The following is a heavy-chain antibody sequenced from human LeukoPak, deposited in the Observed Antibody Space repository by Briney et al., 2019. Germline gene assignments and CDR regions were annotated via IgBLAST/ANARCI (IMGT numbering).Heavy chain of an antibody. J-gene: IGHJ3*02. Sequence: GGSLRLSCAASGFTVSSNYMNWVRQAPGKGLEWVSVIYSGGSTYYADSVKGRFTISRDNSKNTLYLQMNSLRAEDTAVYYCASISSGWGTDAFDIWGQGTMVTVSS. D-gene: IGHD6-19*01. CDR3: ASISSGWGTDAFDI. CDR2: IYSGGST. CDR1: GFTVSSNY. V-gene: IGHV3-66*01.